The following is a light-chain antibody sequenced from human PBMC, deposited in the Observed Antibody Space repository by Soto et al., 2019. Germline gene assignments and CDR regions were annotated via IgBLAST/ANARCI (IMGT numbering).Light chain of an antibody. J-gene: IGLJ2*01. Sequence: QSVLTQPASVSGSPGQSITISCTGTNSDVGRYNFVSWYQQYPGKPPKLIIYEVSDRPSGVSSRFSGSKSANTASLTISGLQAEDEADYYCSSFTGSNTLVFGGGTKLTV. CDR1: NSDVGRYNF. V-gene: IGLV2-14*01. CDR3: SSFTGSNTLV. CDR2: EVS.